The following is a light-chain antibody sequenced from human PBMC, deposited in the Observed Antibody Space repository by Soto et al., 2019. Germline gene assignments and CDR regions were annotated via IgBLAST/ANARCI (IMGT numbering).Light chain of an antibody. J-gene: IGKJ1*01. CDR3: QKYNTAPQT. V-gene: IGKV1-27*01. CDR1: QGIIDY. Sequence: DIQMTQSPSSLSASVGDRVTITCQASQGIIDYVAWFQQKPGKAPKLLIYAASTLQSGVPSRFSGSGSGTDFTLTISSLQPEYVANYYCQKYNTAPQTFGQGTKVEIK. CDR2: AAS.